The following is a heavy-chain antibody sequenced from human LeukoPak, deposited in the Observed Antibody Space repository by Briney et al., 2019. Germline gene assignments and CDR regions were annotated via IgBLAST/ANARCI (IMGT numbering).Heavy chain of an antibody. CDR3: ARLVSGLRITSFGFDY. D-gene: IGHD3-3*01. J-gene: IGHJ4*02. Sequence: SETLSLTCAVYGGSFSGYYWSWIRQPPGKGLEWIGEINHSGSTNYNPSLKSRVTISVDTSKNQFSLKLSSVTAADTAVYYCARLVSGLRITSFGFDYWGQGTLVTASS. CDR1: GGSFSGYY. CDR2: INHSGST. V-gene: IGHV4-34*01.